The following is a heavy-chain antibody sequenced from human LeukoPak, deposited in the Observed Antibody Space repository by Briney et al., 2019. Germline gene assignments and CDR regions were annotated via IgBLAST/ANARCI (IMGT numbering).Heavy chain of an antibody. CDR3: ARNRGLLWFGELLYYFDY. CDR1: GYTFTGYY. J-gene: IGHJ4*02. V-gene: IGHV1-2*02. CDR2: INPNSGGT. D-gene: IGHD3-10*01. Sequence: ASVKVFCKASGYTFTGYYMHWVRQAPGQGLEWMGWINPNSGGTNYAQKFQGRVTMTRDTSISTAYMELSRLRSDDTAVYYCARNRGLLWFGELLYYFDYWGQGTLVTVSS.